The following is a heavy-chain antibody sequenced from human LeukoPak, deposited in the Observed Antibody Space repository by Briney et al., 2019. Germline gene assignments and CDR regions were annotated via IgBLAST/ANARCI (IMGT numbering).Heavy chain of an antibody. Sequence: GGSLRLFCAASGFTFSSYAMNWVRQAPGKGLEWVAVISYEGSNKNYADSVKGRFTISRGNSKNTLYLQMNSLRAEDTAVYYCASALVVVAATDYWGQGTLVTVSS. CDR1: GFTFSSYA. D-gene: IGHD2-15*01. J-gene: IGHJ4*02. CDR3: ASALVVVAATDY. V-gene: IGHV3-30-3*01. CDR2: ISYEGSNK.